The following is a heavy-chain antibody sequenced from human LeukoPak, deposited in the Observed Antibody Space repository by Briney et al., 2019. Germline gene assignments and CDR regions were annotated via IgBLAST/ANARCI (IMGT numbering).Heavy chain of an antibody. V-gene: IGHV3-30*04. D-gene: IGHD6-13*01. CDR2: ISYDGSNK. J-gene: IGHJ6*04. CDR3: ARDSSSWYRAAYYYYGMDV. Sequence: GGSLRLSCAASGSTFSSYAMHWVRQAPGKGLEWVAVISYDGSNKYYADSVKGRFTISRDNSKNTLYLQMNSLRAEDTAVYYCARDSSSWYRAAYYYYGMDVWGKGTTVTVSS. CDR1: GSTFSSYA.